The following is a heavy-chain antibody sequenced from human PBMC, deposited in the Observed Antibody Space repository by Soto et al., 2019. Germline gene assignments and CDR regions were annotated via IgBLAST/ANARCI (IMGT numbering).Heavy chain of an antibody. CDR2: IYYSGST. Sequence: SETLSLSCTVSGCSISSYYWSWIRQPPGKGLEWIGYIYYSGSTNYNPSLKSRVTISVDTSKNQFSLKLSSVTAADTAVYYCARQLEPIYYYYYMDVWGKGTTVTVSS. CDR1: GCSISSYY. V-gene: IGHV4-59*08. J-gene: IGHJ6*03. D-gene: IGHD1-1*01. CDR3: ARQLEPIYYYYYMDV.